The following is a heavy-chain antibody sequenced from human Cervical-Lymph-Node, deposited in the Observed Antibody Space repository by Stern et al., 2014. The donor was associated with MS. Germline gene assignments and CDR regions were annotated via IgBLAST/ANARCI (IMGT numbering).Heavy chain of an antibody. CDR2: ISGPNGNT. CDR1: GYTFSTYG. J-gene: IGHJ6*02. CDR3: ARDPGGYFHGMDV. D-gene: IGHD3-10*01. V-gene: IGHV1-18*01. Sequence: VQLVESGAEVKKPGASVKVSCKTSGYTFSTYGITWVRQAPGQGPEWMGWISGPNGNTNFAERFQGRLTMTTDTSTRTAYMELRSLRYDDTAVYFCARDPGGYFHGMDVWGQGTTVTVSS.